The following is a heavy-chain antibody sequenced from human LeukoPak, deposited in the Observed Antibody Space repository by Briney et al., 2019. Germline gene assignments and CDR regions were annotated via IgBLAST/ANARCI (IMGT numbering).Heavy chain of an antibody. V-gene: IGHV4-61*02. CDR2: IYTSGST. CDR1: GGSISSGSYY. J-gene: IGHJ4*02. CDR3: ARGHSSLDY. Sequence: SETLSLTCTVSGGSISSGSYYWSWIRQPAGKGLEWIGRIYTSGSTNYNPSLKSRVTISVDTSKNQFSLKLSSVTAADTAVYYCARGHSSLDYWGQGTLVTVSS. D-gene: IGHD6-19*01.